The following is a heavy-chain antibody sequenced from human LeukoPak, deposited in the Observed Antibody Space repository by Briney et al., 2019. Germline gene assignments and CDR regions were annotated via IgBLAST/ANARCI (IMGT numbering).Heavy chain of an antibody. D-gene: IGHD5-12*01. CDR3: AKAALVATISGYYFDY. CDR2: ISWDGGST. V-gene: IGHV3-43*01. J-gene: IGHJ4*02. CDR1: GFIFTAYS. Sequence: PGGSLRLSCAASGFIFTAYSMNWVRQAPGKGLEWVSLISWDGGSTYYADSVKGRFTISRDNSKNSLYLQMNSLRTEDTALYYCAKAALVATISGYYFDYWGQGTLVTVSS.